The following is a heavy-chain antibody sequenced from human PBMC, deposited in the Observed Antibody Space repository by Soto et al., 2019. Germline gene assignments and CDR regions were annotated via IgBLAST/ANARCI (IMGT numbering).Heavy chain of an antibody. CDR1: GFTFSSYW. Sequence: EVQLVESGGGLVQPGGSLRLSCAASGFTFSSYWMHWVRQAPGKGLVWVSRINSDGSSTSYADSVKGRFTIARDNAKKTLYLQMHSLRAEDTAVYYCASPFVAGTVELDYWGQGTLVTVSS. D-gene: IGHD6-19*01. CDR2: INSDGSST. CDR3: ASPFVAGTVELDY. V-gene: IGHV3-74*01. J-gene: IGHJ4*02.